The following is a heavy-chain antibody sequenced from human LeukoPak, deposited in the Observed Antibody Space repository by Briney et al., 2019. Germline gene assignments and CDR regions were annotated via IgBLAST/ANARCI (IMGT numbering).Heavy chain of an antibody. V-gene: IGHV4-4*07. CDR2: ISSSGST. D-gene: IGHD3-22*01. J-gene: IGHJ3*02. CDR1: GGSISNYY. CDR3: ARGPYSYDSSGAFDI. Sequence: SETLSLTCTVSGGSISNYYWSWIRQPAGKGLEWIGRISSSGSTNYNPSLKSRVTISVDTSKNQFSLKLSSVTAADTAVYFCARGPYSYDSSGAFDIWGQGTMVTVSS.